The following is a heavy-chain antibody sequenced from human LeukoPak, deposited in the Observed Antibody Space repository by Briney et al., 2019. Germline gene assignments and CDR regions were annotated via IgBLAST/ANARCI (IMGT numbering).Heavy chain of an antibody. J-gene: IGHJ4*02. CDR1: GGSISSYY. CDR2: IYTSGST. V-gene: IGHV4-4*07. D-gene: IGHD4-17*01. CDR3: ARHMTTVTAHFDY. Sequence: SETLSLTCTVSGGSISSYYWSWIRQPPGKGLEWIGRIYTSGSTNYNPSLKSRVTMSVDTSKNQFSLKLSSVTAADTAVYYCARHMTTVTAHFDYWGQGTLVTVSS.